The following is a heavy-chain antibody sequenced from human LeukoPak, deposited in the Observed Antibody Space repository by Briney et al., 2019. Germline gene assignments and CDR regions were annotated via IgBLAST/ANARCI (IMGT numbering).Heavy chain of an antibody. CDR1: GGSISSGNYY. CDR3: ARAALGSGDLRNDDALDI. V-gene: IGHV4-61*02. CDR2: ISTSGST. D-gene: IGHD2-21*02. Sequence: SQTLSLTCTISGGSISSGNYYWNWIRQPAGKGLEWIGRISTSGSTKYNSSLKSRVTIYVDTSKNQFSLKLKSLTAADTAVYFCARAALGSGDLRNDDALDIWGQGTLVPVSS. J-gene: IGHJ3*02.